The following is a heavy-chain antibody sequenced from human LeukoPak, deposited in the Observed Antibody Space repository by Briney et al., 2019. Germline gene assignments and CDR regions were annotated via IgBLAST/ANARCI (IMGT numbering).Heavy chain of an antibody. J-gene: IGHJ4*02. CDR1: GYSISSGYY. CDR3: ARTDSSGWWFYFDY. CDR2: IYHSGST. Sequence: SETLSLTCTVSGYSISSGYYWGWIRQPPGKGLEWIGSIYHSGSTYYNPSLKSRVTISVDTSKNQFSLKLTSVTAADTAVYYCARTDSSGWWFYFDYWGQGTLVTVSS. V-gene: IGHV4-38-2*02. D-gene: IGHD6-19*01.